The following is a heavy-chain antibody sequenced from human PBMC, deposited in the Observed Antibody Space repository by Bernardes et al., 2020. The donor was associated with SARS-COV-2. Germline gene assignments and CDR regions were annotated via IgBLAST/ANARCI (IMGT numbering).Heavy chain of an antibody. CDR3: ARLVLGGSYEDY. V-gene: IGHV1-18*01. D-gene: IGHD1-26*01. CDR1: GYTFTSYC. Sequence: ASVKVSCKASGYTFTSYCISWVRQAPGQGLEWMGWISGYNGNTNYAQEVQGRVAMTTDTSTSTAYMELRSLRSDDTAVYYCARLVLGGSYEDYWGQGTLVSVSS. CDR2: ISGYNGNT. J-gene: IGHJ4*02.